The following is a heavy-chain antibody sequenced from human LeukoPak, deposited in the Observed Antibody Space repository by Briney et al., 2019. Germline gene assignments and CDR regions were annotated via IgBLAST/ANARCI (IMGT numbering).Heavy chain of an antibody. J-gene: IGHJ6*03. V-gene: IGHV1-2*02. Sequence: GASVKVSCKASGYTFTGYYMHWVRQAPGQGLEWMGWINPNSGGTNYAQKFQGRVTMTRDTSTGTAYMELSRLRSDDTAVYYCARGLAHDYYYYYMDVWGKGTTVTVSS. CDR3: ARGLAHDYYYYYMDV. CDR2: INPNSGGT. CDR1: GYTFTGYY.